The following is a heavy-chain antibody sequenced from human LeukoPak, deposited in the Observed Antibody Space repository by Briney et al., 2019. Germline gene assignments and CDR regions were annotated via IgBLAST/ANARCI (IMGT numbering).Heavy chain of an antibody. D-gene: IGHD5-12*01. Sequence: GASVKVSCKASGYTFTGYYMHWVRQAPGQGLEWMGRINPNSGGTNYAKKFQGRVTMTRDTSISTAYMELSRLRSDDTAVYYCARLIYSGYDRDYWGQGTLVTVSS. V-gene: IGHV1-2*06. CDR2: INPNSGGT. CDR1: GYTFTGYY. CDR3: ARLIYSGYDRDY. J-gene: IGHJ4*02.